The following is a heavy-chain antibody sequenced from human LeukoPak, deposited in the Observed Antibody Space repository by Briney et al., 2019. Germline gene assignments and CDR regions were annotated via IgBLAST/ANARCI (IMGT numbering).Heavy chain of an antibody. J-gene: IGHJ4*02. D-gene: IGHD3-3*01. V-gene: IGHV1-8*01. CDR2: MNPNSGNT. CDR1: GYTFTSYD. Sequence: ASVKVSCKASGYTFTSYDINWVRQATGQGLEWMGWMNPNSGNTGYAQKFQGRVTMTRNTSISTAYTELSSLRSEDTAVYYCARALRITIFGVVINRAFDYWGQGTLVTVSS. CDR3: ARALRITIFGVVINRAFDY.